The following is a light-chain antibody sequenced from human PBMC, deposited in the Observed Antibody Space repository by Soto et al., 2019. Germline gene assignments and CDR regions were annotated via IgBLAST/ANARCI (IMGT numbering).Light chain of an antibody. V-gene: IGLV1-40*01. CDR3: QSYDSSLTVI. J-gene: IGLJ2*01. CDR1: SSNIGAGSD. CDR2: GNS. Sequence: QSVLTQPPSVSGAPGQSVTIYCTGSSSNIGAGSDVHWYQQLPGTAPKLLIHGNSNRPSGVPDRFSGSKSGTSATLAITGLQAEDEADYYCQSYDSSLTVIFGGGTKVTVL.